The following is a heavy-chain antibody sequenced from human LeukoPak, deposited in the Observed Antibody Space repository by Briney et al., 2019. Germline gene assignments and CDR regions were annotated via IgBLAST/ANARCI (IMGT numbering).Heavy chain of an antibody. CDR3: ARDTLPFYDSSGYYFLPDY. V-gene: IGHV3-30*03. D-gene: IGHD3-22*01. CDR1: GFTFSTYG. CDR2: ISYDGSNK. J-gene: IGHJ4*02. Sequence: PGRSLRLSCAASGFTFSTYGMNWVRQAPGKGLEWVAVISYDGSNKYYADSVKGRFTISRDNSKNTLYLQMNSLRAEDTAVYYCARDTLPFYDSSGYYFLPDYWGQGTLVTVSS.